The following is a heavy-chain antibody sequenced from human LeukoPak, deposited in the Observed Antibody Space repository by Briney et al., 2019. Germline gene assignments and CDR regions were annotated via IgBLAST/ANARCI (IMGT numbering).Heavy chain of an antibody. CDR2: IYYSGST. D-gene: IGHD1-26*01. V-gene: IGHV4-59*01. Sequence: SETLSLTCTVSGGSISSYYWSWIRQPPGKGLEWIGYIYYSGSTNYNPSLKSRVTISVDTSKNQFSLKLSSVTAADTAVYYCAREPRIVGAHFDYWGQGTLVTVSS. CDR3: AREPRIVGAHFDY. J-gene: IGHJ4*02. CDR1: GGSISSYY.